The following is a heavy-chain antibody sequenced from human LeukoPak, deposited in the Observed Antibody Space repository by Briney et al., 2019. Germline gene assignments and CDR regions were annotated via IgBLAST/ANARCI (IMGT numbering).Heavy chain of an antibody. CDR1: GYSISSGYY. CDR2: IYHSGST. Sequence: SETLSLTCAVYGYSISSGYYWGWIRQSPGKGLEWIGTIYHSGSTYYNPSLKSRLTISVDAPKNQFSLKLSSVTAADTAVYYCARVTVGDYDYVWGSYDGGYFFDYWGQGTLVTVSS. CDR3: ARVTVGDYDYVWGSYDGGYFFDY. V-gene: IGHV4-38-2*01. J-gene: IGHJ4*02. D-gene: IGHD3-16*01.